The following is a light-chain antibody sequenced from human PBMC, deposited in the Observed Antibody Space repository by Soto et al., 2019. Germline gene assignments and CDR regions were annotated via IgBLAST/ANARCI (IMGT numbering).Light chain of an antibody. J-gene: IGKJ1*01. CDR3: QQRSNWPPWT. V-gene: IGKV3-11*01. CDR1: QSVSSY. Sequence: EIVLTQSPATLSLSPGERATLSCRASQSVSSYLAWYQQKPGQAPRLLIYDASNRATGIPARFSGSGSGTDFTLTISSLEPEDFAVYYCQQRSNWPPWTCG. CDR2: DAS.